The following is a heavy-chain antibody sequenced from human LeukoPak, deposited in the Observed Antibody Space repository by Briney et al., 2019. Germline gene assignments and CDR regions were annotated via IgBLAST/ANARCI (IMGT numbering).Heavy chain of an antibody. D-gene: IGHD6-13*01. J-gene: IGHJ4*02. CDR1: GFTFSSYS. CDR3: ARGQQQLFDY. V-gene: IGHV3-21*01. Sequence: PGGSLRLSCAASGFTFSSYSMNWVRQAPGKGLEWVSSISSSSSYIYYADSVKGRFTISGDNAKNSLYLQMNSLRAEDTAVYYCARGQQQLFDYWGQGTLVTVSS. CDR2: ISSSSSYI.